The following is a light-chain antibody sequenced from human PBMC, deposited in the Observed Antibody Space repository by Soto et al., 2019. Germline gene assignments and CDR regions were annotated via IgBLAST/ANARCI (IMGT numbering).Light chain of an antibody. V-gene: IGLV4-60*03. CDR2: FEGSGSY. CDR3: ETWDNNTRV. Sequence: QAVVTQSSSASASLGSSVKLTCTLTSGHSSYIIAWHQQQPGKAPRYLMKFEGSGSYNKGSGVPDRFSGSSSGADRYLTISNLQSEDEADYYCETWDNNTRVFGGGTKVTVL. J-gene: IGLJ2*01. CDR1: SGHSSYI.